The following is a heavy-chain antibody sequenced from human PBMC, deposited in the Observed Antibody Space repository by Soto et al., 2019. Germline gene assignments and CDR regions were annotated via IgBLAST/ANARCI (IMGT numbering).Heavy chain of an antibody. J-gene: IGHJ4*02. Sequence: GASVKVSCKASGYTLTTYYLHWVRQAPGQGLEWMGMINPTGGSTSYAHKFQGRVTMTRDTSTSTVYMELSSLRSDDTAMYYCARNVNSGLDYWGQGTLVTVSS. D-gene: IGHD1-26*01. CDR1: GYTLTTYY. V-gene: IGHV1-46*01. CDR2: INPTGGST. CDR3: ARNVNSGLDY.